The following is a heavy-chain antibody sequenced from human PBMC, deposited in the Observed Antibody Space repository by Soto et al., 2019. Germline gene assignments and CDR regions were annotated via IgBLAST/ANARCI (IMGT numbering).Heavy chain of an antibody. CDR3: ARCDYGDPFDYYMDV. V-gene: IGHV4-59*01. Sequence: PSGSMYLTCTVSGGSIRSYYWSRIRQPTGKGLEWIGYIYYSGSTNYNPSLKSRVTISVDTSKNQFSLKLSSVTAADTAVYYCARCDYGDPFDYYMDVWGKGTTVTVSS. J-gene: IGHJ6*03. CDR1: GGSIRSYY. D-gene: IGHD4-17*01. CDR2: IYYSGST.